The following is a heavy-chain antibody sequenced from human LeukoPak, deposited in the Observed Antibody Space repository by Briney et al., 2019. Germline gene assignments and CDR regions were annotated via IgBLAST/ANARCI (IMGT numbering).Heavy chain of an antibody. J-gene: IGHJ4*02. D-gene: IGHD3-3*01. CDR3: ARSQRSYDFWSGDSDY. V-gene: IGHV3-33*01. CDR1: GFTFSSYG. CDR2: IWYDGSNK. Sequence: PGRSLRLSCAASGFTFSSYGMHWVRQAPGKGLEWVAVIWYDGSNKYYADSVKGRFTISRDNSKNTLYLQMNSLRAEDTAVYYCARSQRSYDFWSGDSDYWGQGTLVTVSS.